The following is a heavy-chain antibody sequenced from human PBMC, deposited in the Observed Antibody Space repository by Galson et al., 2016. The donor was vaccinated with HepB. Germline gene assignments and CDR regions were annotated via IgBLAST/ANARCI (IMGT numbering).Heavy chain of an antibody. CDR3: ARGGRKGLWGYYFDY. CDR1: GGYY. Sequence: GGYYWSWIRHHPGEGLEWIGYIYHSGNAYYNASLKSRVTISVDTSKNQFFLKLTSLTAADTAVYFCARGGRKGLWGYYFDYWGQGTLVTVSS. J-gene: IGHJ4*03. CDR2: IYHSGNA. D-gene: IGHD3-16*01. V-gene: IGHV4-31*02.